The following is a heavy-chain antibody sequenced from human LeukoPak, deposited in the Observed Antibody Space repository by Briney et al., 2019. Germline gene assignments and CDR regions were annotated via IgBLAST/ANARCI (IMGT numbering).Heavy chain of an antibody. CDR2: IQYDGSNK. CDR1: GFTFSGYG. CDR3: AKGGGGYSCYGPGS. V-gene: IGHV3-30*02. Sequence: GGSLRLSCAASGFTFSGYGIHWVRQAPGKGLEWVACIQYDGSNKYYADSVKGRFTISRDNSKNTLYLQMTSLRAEDTAVYYCAKGGGGYSCYGPGSWGQGTLVAVSS. D-gene: IGHD5-12*01. J-gene: IGHJ5*02.